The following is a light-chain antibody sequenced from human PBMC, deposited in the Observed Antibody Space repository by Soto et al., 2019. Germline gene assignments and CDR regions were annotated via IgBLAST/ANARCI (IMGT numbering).Light chain of an antibody. Sequence: QSALTQPASVSGSPGQSGTISCTGASSDVGGYDYVSWYQQHPGKAPKLILYEVKNRPSGVSNHFSGSKSGNTASLIISGLQADDEADYYCSSYSTTSTLVFGSGTKLTVL. J-gene: IGLJ1*01. V-gene: IGLV2-14*01. CDR1: SSDVGGYDY. CDR3: SSYSTTSTLV. CDR2: EVK.